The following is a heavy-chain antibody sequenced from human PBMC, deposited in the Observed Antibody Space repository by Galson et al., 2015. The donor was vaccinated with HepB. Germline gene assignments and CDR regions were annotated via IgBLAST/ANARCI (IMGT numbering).Heavy chain of an antibody. CDR3: ARGLDFRGVITEGSDLSGYDACDI. J-gene: IGHJ3*02. CDR2: INPSGGST. Sequence: SVKVSCKASGYTFTSYYMHWVRQAPGQGLEWMGIINPSGGSTSYAQKFQGRVTMTRDTSTSTVYMELSSLRSEDTAVYYCARGLDFRGVITEGSDLSGYDACDIWGQGTMVTVSS. V-gene: IGHV1-46*03. CDR1: GYTFTSYY. D-gene: IGHD3-10*01.